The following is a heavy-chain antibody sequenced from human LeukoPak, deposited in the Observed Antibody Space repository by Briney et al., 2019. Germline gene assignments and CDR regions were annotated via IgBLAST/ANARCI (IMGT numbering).Heavy chain of an antibody. V-gene: IGHV3-23*01. CDR3: AKDPYGGIVGDFYYMDV. D-gene: IGHD1-26*01. Sequence: GGTLRLSCAASGFTFSSYGMSWVRQAPGKGLEWVSAISGSGGSTYYADPVKGRFTISRDNSKNTLFLQMNTLRAEDTAVFYCAKDPYGGIVGDFYYMDVWGKGTTVTVSS. J-gene: IGHJ6*03. CDR1: GFTFSSYG. CDR2: ISGSGGST.